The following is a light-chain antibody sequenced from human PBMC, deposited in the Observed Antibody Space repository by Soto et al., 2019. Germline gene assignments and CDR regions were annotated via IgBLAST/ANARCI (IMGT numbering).Light chain of an antibody. CDR2: WAS. CDR3: QQYYDIPYT. Sequence: DIVMTQSPEFLAVSLGERATINCKSSQSVLDSAINKNHLAWYQQKPGQPPKLLFYWASTQESGVPDRFSGSGSGTDFTLTIGSLQAEDVAVYYCQQYYDIPYTFGQGTRLEI. J-gene: IGKJ2*01. V-gene: IGKV4-1*01. CDR1: QSVLDSAINKNH.